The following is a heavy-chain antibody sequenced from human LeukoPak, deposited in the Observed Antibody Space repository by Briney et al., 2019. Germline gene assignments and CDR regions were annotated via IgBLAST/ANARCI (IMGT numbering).Heavy chain of an antibody. CDR1: GFTFSDYY. D-gene: IGHD6-19*01. CDR3: AKDNRRHYTSGPNPDSLH. CDR2: IKGDGSVK. J-gene: IGHJ4*02. V-gene: IGHV3-7*03. Sequence: GGSLRLSCAASGFTFSDYYMTWLRQAPGKGLEWVATIKGDGSVKNYVDSVKGRFTISRDNAKNSLYLQMNSLRVEDTAFYYCAKDNRRHYTSGPNPDSLHWGQGALVTVSS.